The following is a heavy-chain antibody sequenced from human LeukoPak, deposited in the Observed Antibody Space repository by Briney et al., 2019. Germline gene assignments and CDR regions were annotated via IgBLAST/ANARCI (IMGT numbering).Heavy chain of an antibody. CDR2: INHSGST. Sequence: PSETLSLTCDVYGESFSGYYWSWIRQPPGKGLDWIGEINHSGSTNYNPSLKSRVTISVDTSKNQFSLKLSSVTAADAAVYYCARRPLGALGWFDPWGQGTLVTVSS. J-gene: IGHJ5*02. CDR1: GESFSGYY. D-gene: IGHD3-16*01. V-gene: IGHV4-34*01. CDR3: ARRPLGALGWFDP.